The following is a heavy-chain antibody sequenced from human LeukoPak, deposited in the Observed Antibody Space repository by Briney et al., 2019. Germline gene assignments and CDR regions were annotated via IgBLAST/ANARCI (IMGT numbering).Heavy chain of an antibody. Sequence: GGSLRLSCAASGFSFSTYSMNWVRQAPGKGLEWVSSISTTSSYISYADSVKGRFTISRDNPKNSLYLQMNSLRAEDTAVYYCARDGKGISVHLDYWGQGTLVTVSS. D-gene: IGHD1-1*01. CDR3: ARDGKGISVHLDY. J-gene: IGHJ4*02. V-gene: IGHV3-21*01. CDR1: GFSFSTYS. CDR2: ISTTSSYI.